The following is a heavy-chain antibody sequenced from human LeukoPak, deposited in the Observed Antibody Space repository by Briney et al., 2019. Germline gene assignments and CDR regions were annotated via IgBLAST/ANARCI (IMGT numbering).Heavy chain of an antibody. CDR3: ASDYVWGSYRYKARRDVIAFDI. J-gene: IGHJ3*02. D-gene: IGHD3-16*02. V-gene: IGHV1-18*04. Sequence: ASVKVSCKASGYIFTSFWIHWARQAPGQGLEWMGWISAYNGNTNYAQKLQGRVTMTTDTSTSTAYMELRSLRSDDTAVYYCASDYVWGSYRYKARRDVIAFDIWGQGTMVTVSS. CDR1: GYIFTSFW. CDR2: ISAYNGNT.